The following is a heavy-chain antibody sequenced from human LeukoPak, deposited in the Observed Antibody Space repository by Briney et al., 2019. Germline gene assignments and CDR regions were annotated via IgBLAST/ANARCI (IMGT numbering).Heavy chain of an antibody. V-gene: IGHV3-7*01. Sequence: GGSLRLSCAASGFTFNRSWMNWVRQAPGRGLEWVANLDPSGSQKRYVDSVKGRFIISKDNPGASLYLDMYSLRAEDTAIYYCAIWTSGNYWGQGTLVTVSS. CDR2: LDPSGSQK. D-gene: IGHD1-1*01. J-gene: IGHJ4*02. CDR1: GFTFNRSW. CDR3: AIWTSGNY.